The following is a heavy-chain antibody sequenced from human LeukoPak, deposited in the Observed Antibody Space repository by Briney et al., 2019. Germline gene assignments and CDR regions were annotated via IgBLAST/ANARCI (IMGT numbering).Heavy chain of an antibody. CDR1: GFTFSSYW. CDR2: ISSSGSTI. Sequence: GGSLRLSCAASGFTFSSYWMSWVRQAPGKGLEWASYISSSGSTIYYADSVKGRFTISRDNAKNSLYLQMNSLRAEDTAVYYCARELDDILTGYPYYYYGMDVWGQGTTVTVSS. D-gene: IGHD3-9*01. J-gene: IGHJ6*02. CDR3: ARELDDILTGYPYYYYGMDV. V-gene: IGHV3-48*04.